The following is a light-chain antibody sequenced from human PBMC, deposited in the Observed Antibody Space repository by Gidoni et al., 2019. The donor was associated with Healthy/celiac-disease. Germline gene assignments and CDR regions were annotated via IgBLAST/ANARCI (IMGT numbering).Light chain of an antibody. CDR1: QSVSSY. CDR2: DAS. CDR3: QQRTL. Sequence: EIVLTQSPATLYLSPGERATLSCRASQSVSSYLAWYQQKPGQAPRLLIYDASNRATGIPARFSGSGSGTDFTLTISSLEPEDFSVYYCQQRTLFGGGTKVEIK. V-gene: IGKV3-11*01. J-gene: IGKJ4*01.